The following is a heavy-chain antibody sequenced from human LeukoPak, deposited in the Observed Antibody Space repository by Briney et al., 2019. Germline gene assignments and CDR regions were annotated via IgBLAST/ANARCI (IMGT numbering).Heavy chain of an antibody. Sequence: GGSLRLSCAASGFTFSSYAMSWVRQAPGKGLEWVSAISGSGGSTYYADSVKGRFTISGDNSKNTLYLQMNSLRAEDTAVYYCAKAPEYYYDSSGYYYQWGQGTLVTVSS. D-gene: IGHD3-22*01. CDR2: ISGSGGST. J-gene: IGHJ4*02. CDR3: AKAPEYYYDSSGYYYQ. CDR1: GFTFSSYA. V-gene: IGHV3-23*01.